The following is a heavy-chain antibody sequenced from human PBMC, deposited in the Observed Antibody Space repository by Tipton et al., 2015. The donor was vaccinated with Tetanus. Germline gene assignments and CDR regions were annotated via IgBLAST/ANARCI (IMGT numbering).Heavy chain of an antibody. CDR2: INHSGST. J-gene: IGHJ4*02. Sequence: LRLSCAASGFTFSSYAMSWIRQPPGKGLEWIGEINHSGSTNYNPSLKSRVTISVDTSKNQFSLKLSSVTAADTAVYYCATPHGNDSSGYYYRAFDYWGQGTLVTVSS. CDR1: GFTFSSYA. CDR3: ATPHGNDSSGYYYRAFDY. V-gene: IGHV4-34*08. D-gene: IGHD3-22*01.